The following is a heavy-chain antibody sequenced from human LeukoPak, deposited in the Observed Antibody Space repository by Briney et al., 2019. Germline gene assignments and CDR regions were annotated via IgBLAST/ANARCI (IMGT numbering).Heavy chain of an antibody. CDR3: ARVYGGNSGYYYYYMDV. D-gene: IGHD4-23*01. J-gene: IGHJ6*03. CDR1: GGSISSSSYY. CDR2: IYYSGST. Sequence: PSETLSLTCTVSGGSISSSSYYWGWIRQPPGKGLEWIGSIYYSGSTYYNPSLKSRVTISVDTSKNQFSLKLSSVTAADTAVYYCARVYGGNSGYYYYYMDVWGKGTTVTVSS. V-gene: IGHV4-39*07.